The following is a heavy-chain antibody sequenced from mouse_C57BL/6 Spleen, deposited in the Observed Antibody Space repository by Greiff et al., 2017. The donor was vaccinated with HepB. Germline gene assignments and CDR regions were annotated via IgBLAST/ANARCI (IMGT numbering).Heavy chain of an antibody. CDR3: ARITTVVARAY. J-gene: IGHJ3*01. Sequence: QVQLQQPGAELVRPGSSVKLSCKASGYTFTSYWMDWVKQRPGQGLEWIGNIYPSDSETNYNQKFKDKATLTVDKSSSTAYMQLSSLTSEDSAVYYCARITTVVARAYWGQGTLVTVSA. D-gene: IGHD1-1*01. CDR2: IYPSDSET. V-gene: IGHV1-61*01. CDR1: GYTFTSYW.